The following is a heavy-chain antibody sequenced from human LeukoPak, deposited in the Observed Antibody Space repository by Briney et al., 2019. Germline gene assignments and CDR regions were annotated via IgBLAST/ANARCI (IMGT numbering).Heavy chain of an antibody. CDR1: GFTFSAYH. J-gene: IGHJ4*02. CDR3: ARVWQDYSGVDY. CDR2: ISTTGTTI. V-gene: IGHV3-48*02. D-gene: IGHD2-21*01. Sequence: SGGSLRLSCAASGFTFSAYHINWVRQAPGKGLEWISYISTTGTTIHYADSVKGRFAISRDSAKSSLYLQMNSLRDEDTAVYYCARVWQDYSGVDYWGQGTLVTVSS.